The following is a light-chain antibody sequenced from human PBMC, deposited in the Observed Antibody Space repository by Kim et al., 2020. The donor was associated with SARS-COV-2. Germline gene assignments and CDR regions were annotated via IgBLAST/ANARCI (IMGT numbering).Light chain of an antibody. J-gene: IGLJ2*01. CDR3: SSYTSSATFV. CDR2: AVS. Sequence: GQSITISCNGTNHALGGYNYVSWFQQHPGKAPKLMIYAVSNRPSGVSNRFSGSKSGNTASLTISGLQAEDEADYYCSSYTSSATFVFGEGTQLTVL. CDR1: NHALGGYNY. V-gene: IGLV2-14*03.